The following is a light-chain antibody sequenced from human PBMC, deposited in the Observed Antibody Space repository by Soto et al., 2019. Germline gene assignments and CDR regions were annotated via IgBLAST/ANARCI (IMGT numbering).Light chain of an antibody. J-gene: IGLJ3*02. CDR2: EVS. CDR3: SSYTSSSTHWV. Sequence: QSALTQPASVSGSPGQSITISCTGTSSDVGGYNYVSWYQQHPGKAPKIMIYEVSNRPSGVSNRFSGSKSGNTASLTISGLQAEDEADYYCSSYTSSSTHWVFGGGTKLTV. V-gene: IGLV2-14*01. CDR1: SSDVGGYNY.